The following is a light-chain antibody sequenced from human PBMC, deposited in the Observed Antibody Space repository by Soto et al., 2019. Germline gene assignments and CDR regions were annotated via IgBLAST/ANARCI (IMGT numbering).Light chain of an antibody. CDR2: NNY. J-gene: IGLJ3*02. CDR1: RTNIGSNT. Sequence: QSVLTQPPSASGTPGQRVTISCSGSRTNIGSNTVNWYQQLPGTAPSLLIYNNYYRPSGVTDRISASKSGTSASLAISGLQSEDEADYYCAAWDDSLNGSVFGGGTKLTVL. V-gene: IGLV1-44*01. CDR3: AAWDDSLNGSV.